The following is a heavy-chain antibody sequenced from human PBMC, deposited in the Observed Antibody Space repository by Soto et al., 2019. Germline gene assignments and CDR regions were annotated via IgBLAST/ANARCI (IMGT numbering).Heavy chain of an antibody. Sequence: QVQLVQSGAEVKKPGASVKVSCKASGYTFSNYLLHWVRQAPGQGLEWMGWINAGNGHTKYSQKVQGRVTFTRDTAATTAYIQRSSLRSEDTAVYFCASPSYCSGSYCWDQGTLVTVSS. D-gene: IGHD3-10*01. J-gene: IGHJ4*02. CDR1: GYTFSNYL. CDR3: ASPSYCSGSYC. V-gene: IGHV1-3*01. CDR2: INAGNGHT.